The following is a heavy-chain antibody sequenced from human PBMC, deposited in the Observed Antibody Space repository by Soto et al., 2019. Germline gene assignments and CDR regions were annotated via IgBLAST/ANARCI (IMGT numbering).Heavy chain of an antibody. V-gene: IGHV4-39*02. CDR2: MYHTSTS. Sequence: QLQLQESGPGLVKPSETLSLTCTVSGVSISTSNFYWAWIRQTPGKGLEWIGSMYHTSTSYYNPSFRGRVTISVDTPKSGVSLKVMSVTAADTGVYYFARNRSSSMGWFDPWGQGTRVTVSS. CDR3: ARNRSSSMGWFDP. CDR1: GVSISTSNFY. J-gene: IGHJ5*02. D-gene: IGHD6-19*01.